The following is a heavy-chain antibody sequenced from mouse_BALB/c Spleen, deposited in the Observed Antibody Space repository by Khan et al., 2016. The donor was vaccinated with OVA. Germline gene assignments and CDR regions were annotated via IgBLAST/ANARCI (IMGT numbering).Heavy chain of an antibody. CDR1: GYSITSDYA. CDR3: ARDYGSSYYYCDY. D-gene: IGHD1-1*01. CDR2: ISYSGST. V-gene: IGHV3-2*02. Sequence: VQLKESGPGLVKPSQSLSLTCTVTGYSITSDYAWNWIRQFPGNKLEWMGYISYSGSTSYNPSLKSRISITRDTSKNQFFLQLNSVTTEDTATYYCARDYGSSYYYCDYWGQGTTLTVSS. J-gene: IGHJ2*01.